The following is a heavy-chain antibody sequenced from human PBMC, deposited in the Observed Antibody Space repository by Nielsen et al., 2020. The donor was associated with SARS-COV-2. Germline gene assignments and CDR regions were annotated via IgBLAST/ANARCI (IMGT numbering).Heavy chain of an antibody. Sequence: GESLKISCEASGFTFSSYAMSWVRQAPGKGLEWVSSISGSGSVGGTFYADSVKGRFTISRDNSKNTLYLVMNSLRAEDTAVYFCAREVDGYYLDYWGQGTLVTVSS. J-gene: IGHJ4*02. CDR2: ISGSGSVGGT. V-gene: IGHV3-23*01. CDR3: AREVDGYYLDY. D-gene: IGHD2-15*01. CDR1: GFTFSSYA.